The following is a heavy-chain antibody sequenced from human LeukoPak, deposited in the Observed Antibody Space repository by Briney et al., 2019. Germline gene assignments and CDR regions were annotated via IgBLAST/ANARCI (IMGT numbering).Heavy chain of an antibody. D-gene: IGHD3-10*01. CDR3: ARTLWFGELLEGFDY. CDR1: GFTFDVYG. Sequence: GGSLRLSCAASGFTFDVYGMSWVRQAAGKGLEWVSGINWNGGSTGYADSVKGRFTISRDNAKNSLYLQMNSLRAEDTALYYCARTLWFGELLEGFDYWGQGTLVTVSS. J-gene: IGHJ4*02. V-gene: IGHV3-20*04. CDR2: INWNGGST.